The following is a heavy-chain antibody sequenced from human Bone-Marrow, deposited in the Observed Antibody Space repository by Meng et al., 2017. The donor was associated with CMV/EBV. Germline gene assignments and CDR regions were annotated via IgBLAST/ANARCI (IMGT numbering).Heavy chain of an antibody. CDR1: GFTFSNYA. D-gene: IGHD6-19*01. CDR2: ISGSGGST. Sequence: SGFTFSNYAMSWVRQAPGKGLEWVSGISGSGGSTYYADSVKGRFTISRDNSKNTLYVQMNSLRAEDTAVYYCAKDRGMYSSGSYFDYWGQGTLVTVSS. J-gene: IGHJ4*02. V-gene: IGHV3-23*01. CDR3: AKDRGMYSSGSYFDY.